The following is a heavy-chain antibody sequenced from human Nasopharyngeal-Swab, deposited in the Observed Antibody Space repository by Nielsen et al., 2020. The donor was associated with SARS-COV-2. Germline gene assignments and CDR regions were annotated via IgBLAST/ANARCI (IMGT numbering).Heavy chain of an antibody. Sequence: GESLKISCSASGFTFSRYFMHWVRQAPGKGLEFVSHISADGETTYYADSVKGRFTISRDNSKNTLYLQMSGLRAEDTALYYCVEDRSLRYCSSATCSDAFDIWGQGTMVTVSS. CDR1: GFTFSRYF. J-gene: IGHJ3*02. CDR2: ISADGETT. CDR3: VEDRSLRYCSSATCSDAFDI. D-gene: IGHD2-2*01. V-gene: IGHV3-64D*06.